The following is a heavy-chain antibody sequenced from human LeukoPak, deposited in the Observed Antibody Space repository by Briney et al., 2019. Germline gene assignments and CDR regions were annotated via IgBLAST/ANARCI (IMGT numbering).Heavy chain of an antibody. V-gene: IGHV4-59*01. CDR2: IYYSGST. Sequence: SETLSLTCTVSGGSISSYYWSWIRQPPGKGLEWIGYIYYSGSTNYNPSLKSRVTISVDTSKNQFSLKLSSVTAADTAVYYCARVRFLEWLSDQDDAFDIWGQGTMVTVSS. D-gene: IGHD3-3*01. CDR3: ARVRFLEWLSDQDDAFDI. J-gene: IGHJ3*02. CDR1: GGSISSYY.